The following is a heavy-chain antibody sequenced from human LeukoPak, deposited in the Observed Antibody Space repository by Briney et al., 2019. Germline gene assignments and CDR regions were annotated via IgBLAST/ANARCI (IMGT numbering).Heavy chain of an antibody. CDR2: IYPPGKT. CDR1: GYSINGGYY. D-gene: IGHD3-22*01. CDR3: AGKYYYDSRGYFYVDY. V-gene: IGHV4-38-2*01. J-gene: IGHJ4*02. Sequence: SETLSLTCAVSGYSINGGYYWGWIRQTPEKGLEWIASIYPPGKTYYNPSLKSRVTISTDTSKNQFSLKLSSVTAADTAVYYCAGKYYYDSRGYFYVDYWGQGTLVTVSS.